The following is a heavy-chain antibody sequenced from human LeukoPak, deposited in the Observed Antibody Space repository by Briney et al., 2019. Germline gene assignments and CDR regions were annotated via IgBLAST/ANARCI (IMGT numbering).Heavy chain of an antibody. Sequence: GGSLRLSCAASGFTVSTNYISWVRQAPGKGLEWVSVIYSGGATFYADSVKGRFTISRDNSRNTLYLQMNSLRAEDTAAYYRARDRAYSYGYSYYFENWGQGALVTVSS. J-gene: IGHJ4*02. CDR2: IYSGGAT. V-gene: IGHV3-53*01. CDR1: GFTVSTNY. CDR3: ARDRAYSYGYSYYFEN. D-gene: IGHD5-18*01.